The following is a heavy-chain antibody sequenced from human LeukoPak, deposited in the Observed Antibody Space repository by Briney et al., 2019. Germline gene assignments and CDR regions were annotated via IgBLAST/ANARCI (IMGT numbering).Heavy chain of an antibody. CDR2: ISSSSSTI. D-gene: IGHD3-22*01. V-gene: IGHV3-48*02. Sequence: GGSLRLSCAASGFTFSSYSMNWVRQAPGKGLECVSYISSSSSTIYYADSVKGRFTISRDNAKNSLYLQMNSLRDEDTAVYYCARDLDYYDSSGYYFSSGAFDIWGQGTKVTVSS. J-gene: IGHJ3*02. CDR1: GFTFSSYS. CDR3: ARDLDYYDSSGYYFSSGAFDI.